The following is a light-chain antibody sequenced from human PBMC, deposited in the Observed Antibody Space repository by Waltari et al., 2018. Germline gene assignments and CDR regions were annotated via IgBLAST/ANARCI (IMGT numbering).Light chain of an antibody. V-gene: IGLV3-21*01. CDR3: QVWDVESDHVF. J-gene: IGLJ7*01. CDR2: TNS. CDR1: YFGTAD. Sequence: SYGLTQPPSVSVSPGQTARITCGGDYFGTADVNGYQQQPPQAPLLVIYTNSARPSGIPDRFSGSRSGNTATLIIGGVEAGDEAEYYCQVWDVESDHVFFGGGTRLTVL.